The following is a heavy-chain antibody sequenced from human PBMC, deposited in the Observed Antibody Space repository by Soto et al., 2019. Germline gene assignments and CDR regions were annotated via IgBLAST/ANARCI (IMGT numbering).Heavy chain of an antibody. D-gene: IGHD6-6*01. J-gene: IGHJ4*02. V-gene: IGHV4-59*08. CDR3: ASAGIAARGPESTFDY. Sequence: SETLSLTCTVSGGSISSYYWSWIRQPPGKGLEWIGYIYYSGSTNYNPSLKSRVTISVDTSKNQFSLKLSSVTAADTAVYYCASAGIAARGPESTFDYWGQGTLVTVSS. CDR2: IYYSGST. CDR1: GGSISSYY.